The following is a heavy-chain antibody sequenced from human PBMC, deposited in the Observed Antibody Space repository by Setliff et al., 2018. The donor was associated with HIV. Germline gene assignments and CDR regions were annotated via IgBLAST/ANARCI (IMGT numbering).Heavy chain of an antibody. D-gene: IGHD3-22*01. CDR1: GLTFSSYW. CDR2: IKQDAGEK. V-gene: IGHV3-7*03. Sequence: GGSLRLSCVASGLTFSSYWMSWVRQAPGKGLEWVANIKQDAGEKYYVDSVKGRFIASTDNAKNSLFLQMNSLKAEDTAVYYCARAYNVYDYRFDSSGYDYWGQGTLVTVSS. J-gene: IGHJ4*02. CDR3: ARAYNVYDYRFDSSGYDY.